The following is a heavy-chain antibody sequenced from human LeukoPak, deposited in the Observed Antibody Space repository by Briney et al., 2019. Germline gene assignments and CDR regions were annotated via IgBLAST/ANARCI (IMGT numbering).Heavy chain of an antibody. CDR1: GYTLTEFS. Sequence: GASVKVSCKVYGYTLTEFSMHWVRQAPGKGLEWMGGSDPEDGETFYTQKLQGRVTMTEDTSTHTAYMEVSGLKSEDTAVYYCAINSGSYSGYWGQGTLVTVSS. J-gene: IGHJ4*02. CDR3: AINSGSYSGY. CDR2: SDPEDGET. D-gene: IGHD1-26*01. V-gene: IGHV1-24*01.